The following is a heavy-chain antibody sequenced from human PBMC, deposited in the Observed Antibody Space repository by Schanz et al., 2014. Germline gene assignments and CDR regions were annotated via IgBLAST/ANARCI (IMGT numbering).Heavy chain of an antibody. CDR2: VIPILGVT. Sequence: QVQLVQSGADVKKPGSSVRVSCKASGGTFSRLTFSWVRQAPGQGLEWMGRVIPILGVTHYAQKFQGRVTITADKSTTTAYMERNSLNSDDASVYYCATLDYADSVSWGQGTLVTVSS. D-gene: IGHD4-17*01. CDR3: ATLDYADSVS. CDR1: GGTFSRLT. V-gene: IGHV1-69*02. J-gene: IGHJ5*02.